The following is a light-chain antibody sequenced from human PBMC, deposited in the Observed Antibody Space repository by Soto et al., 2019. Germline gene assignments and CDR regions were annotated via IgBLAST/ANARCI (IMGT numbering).Light chain of an antibody. CDR3: QQYGSSPPT. Sequence: EIVLTQSPGTLSLSPGERATLSCRASQSVSTNYLAWYQRKPGQAPRLLIYGASSRATDIPHRFSGSGSGTDFTLTITRLAPEDFAVYYCQQYGSSPPTFGQGTKVEVK. CDR2: GAS. J-gene: IGKJ1*01. CDR1: QSVSTNY. V-gene: IGKV3-20*01.